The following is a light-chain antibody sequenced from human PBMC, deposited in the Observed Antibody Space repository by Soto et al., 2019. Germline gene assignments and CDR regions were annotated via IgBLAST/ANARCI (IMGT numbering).Light chain of an antibody. Sequence: ELVMTQSPATLSVAPGERAPLSCRASQSISTFLAWYQQKPGQAPRLLIYGASTRATGIPARFSGSGSGTEFTLTISSLQSEDFAVYYCQQYNNWPRTFGQGTKV. J-gene: IGKJ1*01. V-gene: IGKV3-15*01. CDR3: QQYNNWPRT. CDR1: QSISTF. CDR2: GAS.